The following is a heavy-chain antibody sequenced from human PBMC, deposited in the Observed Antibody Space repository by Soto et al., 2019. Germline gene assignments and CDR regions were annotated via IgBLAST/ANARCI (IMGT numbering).Heavy chain of an antibody. CDR2: ISAYNGNT. CDR1: GYTFTSYG. CDR3: ARWAGYCSGGSCYSDFDY. V-gene: IGHV1-18*01. D-gene: IGHD2-15*01. Sequence: GASVKVSCKVSGYTFTSYGISWVRQAPGQGLEWMGWISAYNGNTNYAQKLQGRVTMTTDTSTSTAYMELRSLRSDDTAVYYCARWAGYCSGGSCYSDFDYWGQGTLVTVSS. J-gene: IGHJ4*02.